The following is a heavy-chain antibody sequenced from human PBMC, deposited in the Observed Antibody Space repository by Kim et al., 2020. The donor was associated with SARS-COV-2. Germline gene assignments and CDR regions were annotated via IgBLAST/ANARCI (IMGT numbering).Heavy chain of an antibody. CDR2: INPNSGGT. D-gene: IGHD2-15*01. V-gene: IGHV1-2*06. CDR1: GYTFTGYY. J-gene: IGHJ4*02. Sequence: ASVKVSCKASGYTFTGYYMHWVRQAPGQGLEWMGRINPNSGGTNYAQKFQGRVTMTRDTSISTAYMELSRLRSDDTAVYYCASFLVVAATPGFGINWGQGTLVTVSS. CDR3: ASFLVVAATPGFGIN.